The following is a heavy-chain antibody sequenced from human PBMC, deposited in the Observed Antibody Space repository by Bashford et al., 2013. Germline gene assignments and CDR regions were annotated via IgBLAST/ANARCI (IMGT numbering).Heavy chain of an antibody. D-gene: IGHD3-10*01. CDR2: IIPIFGTT. CDR3: TTALGGFGELLTLDAFDV. V-gene: IGHV1-69*06. Sequence: SVKVSCKASGGTFSNYAIFWVRQAPGQGLEWMGGIIPIFGTTKNAPRFQGRLTITADKSTGTAYMELNSLRSEDTAVYYCTTALGGFGELLTLDAFDVWGQGTTVTVSS. J-gene: IGHJ3*01. CDR1: GGTFSNYA.